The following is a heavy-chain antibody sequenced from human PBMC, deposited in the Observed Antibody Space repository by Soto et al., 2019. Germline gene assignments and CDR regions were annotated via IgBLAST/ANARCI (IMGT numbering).Heavy chain of an antibody. CDR3: AKDEAHHSAPDY. CDR1: GFTFSSYG. D-gene: IGHD1-26*01. J-gene: IGHJ4*02. V-gene: IGHV3-30*18. CDR2: ISYDGSKK. Sequence: GGSLRLSCAASGFTFSSYGMHWARQAPGKGLEWVAIISYDGSKKYYADPVQGRFTISRDNSKNTLYLQMNSLRAEDTAVYYCAKDEAHHSAPDYWGQGTLVTVSS.